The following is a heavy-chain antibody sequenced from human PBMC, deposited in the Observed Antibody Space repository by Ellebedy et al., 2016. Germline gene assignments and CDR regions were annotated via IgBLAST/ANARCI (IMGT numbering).Heavy chain of an antibody. Sequence: GGSLRLSXAASGFIVSGYYMSWIRQAPGKGLEWVSYISSSSSYTNYADSVKGRFTISRDNAKNTLYLQMNSLRAEDTAVYYCAKDEQWHVGNFDYWGQGTLVTVSS. D-gene: IGHD6-19*01. CDR3: AKDEQWHVGNFDY. J-gene: IGHJ4*02. CDR1: GFIVSGYY. V-gene: IGHV3-11*06. CDR2: ISSSSSYT.